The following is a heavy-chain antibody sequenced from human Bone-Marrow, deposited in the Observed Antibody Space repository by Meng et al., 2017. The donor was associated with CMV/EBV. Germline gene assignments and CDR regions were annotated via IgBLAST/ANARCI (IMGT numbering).Heavy chain of an antibody. CDR1: GFTISSNY. J-gene: IGHJ4*02. CDR2: IYSGGTT. D-gene: IGHD3-3*01. V-gene: IGHV3-66*02. CDR3: ARGDFWSGFYG. Sequence: GESLKISCAASGFTISSNYMSWVRQAPGKGLEWVSVIYSGGTTYYADSVKGRFTISRDKSKNTVYLQMNSLRTEDTAVYYCARGDFWSGFYGWGQGTLVTGSS.